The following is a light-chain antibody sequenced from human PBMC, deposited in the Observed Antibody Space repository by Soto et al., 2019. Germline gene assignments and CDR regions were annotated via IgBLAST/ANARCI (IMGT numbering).Light chain of an antibody. Sequence: EVLLTQSPATLSLSPGERATLSCRASQSVSSYLAWYQQKPGQAPRLLIYDASSRATGIPARFSGSGSGTDFTLTISSLEPEDFAVYYCQQHSNWPPLTFGGGTKVEIK. CDR1: QSVSSY. CDR3: QQHSNWPPLT. V-gene: IGKV3-11*01. CDR2: DAS. J-gene: IGKJ4*01.